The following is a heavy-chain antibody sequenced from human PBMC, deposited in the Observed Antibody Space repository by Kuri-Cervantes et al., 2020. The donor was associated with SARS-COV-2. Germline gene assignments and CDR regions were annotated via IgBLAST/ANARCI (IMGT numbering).Heavy chain of an antibody. J-gene: IGHJ4*02. D-gene: IGHD4-17*01. CDR2: ITHTGTT. CDR1: GSSFSGYY. CDR3: ARGRTTYLDS. Sequence: ESLKISCVVSGSSFSGYYWSWIRQPPGEGLEWIGEITHTGTTNYNASLKSRVIISLDMSKKQFSLRLTSVTAADTGLYFCARGRTTYLDSWGQGTLVTVSS. V-gene: IGHV4-34*01.